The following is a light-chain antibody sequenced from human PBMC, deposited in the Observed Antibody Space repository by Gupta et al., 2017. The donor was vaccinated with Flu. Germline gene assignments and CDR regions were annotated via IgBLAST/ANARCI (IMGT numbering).Light chain of an antibody. Sequence: QSVLTQPPSASGTPGQRVTITCSGSSANIGGRTVNWYQQLPGTAPKLLIFSNNQRPSGVPDRFSGSKSGTSASLAISGLQSEDEADYYCGTWDDSLNGYVFGTGTKVTAL. CDR1: SANIGGRT. CDR3: GTWDDSLNGYV. CDR2: SNN. J-gene: IGLJ1*01. V-gene: IGLV1-44*01.